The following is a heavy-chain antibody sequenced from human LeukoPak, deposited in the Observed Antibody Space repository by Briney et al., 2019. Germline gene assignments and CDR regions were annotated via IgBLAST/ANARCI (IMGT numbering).Heavy chain of an antibody. V-gene: IGHV4-59*08. Sequence: SETLSLTCTVSGGSISSYYWSWIRQPPGKGLEWIGYIYYSGSTNYNPSLKSRVTISVDTSKNQFSLKLSSVTAADTAVYYCARLGSNGDYYYYYMDVWGKGTTVTVSS. CDR1: GGSISSYY. D-gene: IGHD4-11*01. CDR2: IYYSGST. CDR3: ARLGSNGDYYYYYMDV. J-gene: IGHJ6*03.